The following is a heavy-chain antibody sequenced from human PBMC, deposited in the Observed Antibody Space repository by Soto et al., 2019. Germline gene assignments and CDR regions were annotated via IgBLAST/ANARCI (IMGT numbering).Heavy chain of an antibody. CDR1: GVSISPYY. Sequence: QVQLQESGPGLVKTSETLSLTCTVSGVSISPYYWTWIRQPAGKGLEWIGHLYSSGRATYNPSLKDRVTVSVFSDHFSLTLKSVTAADTAVYYCARHFDVNTALDYYYFDLWGRGALVTVSS. D-gene: IGHD5-18*01. J-gene: IGHJ2*01. CDR2: LYSSGRA. CDR3: ARHFDVNTALDYYYFDL. V-gene: IGHV4-4*07.